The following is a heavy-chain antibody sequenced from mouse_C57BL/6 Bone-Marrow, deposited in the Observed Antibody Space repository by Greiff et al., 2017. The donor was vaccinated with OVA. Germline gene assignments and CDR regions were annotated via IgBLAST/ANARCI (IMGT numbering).Heavy chain of an antibody. J-gene: IGHJ3*01. CDR1: GYSITSGYY. CDR3: ARGVYDGAY. V-gene: IGHV3-6*01. Sequence: EVQLVESGPGLVKPSQSLSLTCSVTGYSITSGYYWNWIRQFPGNKLEWMGYISYDGSNNYNPSLKNRISITRDTSKNQFFLKLNSVTTEDTATYYCARGVYDGAYWGQGTLVTVSA. D-gene: IGHD2-3*01. CDR2: ISYDGSN.